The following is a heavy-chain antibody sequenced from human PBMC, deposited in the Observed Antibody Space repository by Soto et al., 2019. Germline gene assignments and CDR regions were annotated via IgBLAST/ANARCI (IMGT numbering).Heavy chain of an antibody. CDR2: IRSKAYGGTT. J-gene: IGHJ3*02. V-gene: IGHV3-49*03. Sequence: SLRLSCTASRFTCGDYAMSWFRQSPGKGLEWVGFIRSKAYGGTTEYAASVKGRFTISRDDSKSIAYLQMNSLKTEDTAVYYCTREDRYYDYVWGSYLTDAFDIWGQGTMVTVSS. CDR3: TREDRYYDYVWGSYLTDAFDI. CDR1: RFTCGDYA. D-gene: IGHD3-16*02.